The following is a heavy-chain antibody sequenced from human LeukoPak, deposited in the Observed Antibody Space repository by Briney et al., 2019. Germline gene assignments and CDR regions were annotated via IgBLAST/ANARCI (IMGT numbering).Heavy chain of an antibody. D-gene: IGHD3-10*01. V-gene: IGHV3-30*02. CDR3: AKDSAFYYIDV. CDR2: IRYNGNNQ. CDR1: GFTFNNYG. J-gene: IGHJ6*03. Sequence: WGSLRLSCAASGFTFNNYGMHWVRQAPGKGLEWVAFIRYNGNNQYYADSVKGRFTISRDTSKHTLYLQMHSLKGDDTAVYYCAKDSAFYYIDVWGKGTTVIISS.